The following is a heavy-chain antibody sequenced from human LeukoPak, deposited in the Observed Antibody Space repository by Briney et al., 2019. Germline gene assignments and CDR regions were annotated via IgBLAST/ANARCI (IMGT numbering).Heavy chain of an antibody. V-gene: IGHV3-23*01. CDR1: GFTFSSYA. J-gene: IGHJ4*02. Sequence: GGSLRLSCAASGFTFSSYAMSWVRQAPGKGLEWVSGISGSGGSTHYADSVKGRFTISRDNSKNTLYLQMNSLRAEDTAVYYCAKDLLGGSYFPIYFDYWGQGTLVTVSS. D-gene: IGHD1-26*01. CDR2: ISGSGGST. CDR3: AKDLLGGSYFPIYFDY.